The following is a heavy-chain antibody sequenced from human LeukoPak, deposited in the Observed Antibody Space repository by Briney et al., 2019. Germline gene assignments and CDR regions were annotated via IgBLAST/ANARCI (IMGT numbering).Heavy chain of an antibody. V-gene: IGHV3-21*01. CDR2: ISSSSSYI. CDR1: GFTFSSYS. CDR3: ARGIAAATIDY. Sequence: GRSLRLSCAASGFTFSSYSMNWVRQAPGKGLEWVSSISSSSSYIYYADSVKGRFTISRDNAKNSLYLQMNSLRAEDTAVYYCARGIAAATIDYWGQGTLVTVSS. J-gene: IGHJ4*02. D-gene: IGHD6-13*01.